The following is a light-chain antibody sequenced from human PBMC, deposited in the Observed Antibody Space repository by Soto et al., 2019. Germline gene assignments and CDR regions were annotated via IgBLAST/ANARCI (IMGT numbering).Light chain of an antibody. CDR1: SSDVGGYDY. J-gene: IGLJ1*01. V-gene: IGLV2-14*01. Sequence: QSVLTQPASLSGSPGQSIAISCTGTSSDVGGYDYVSWYQQQPDKAPKLMIYEVTKRPSGVSNRFSGSKSGNTASLTISGLQAEDEDDYYCSSHTRGSTRVFGTGTKVTVL. CDR3: SSHTRGSTRV. CDR2: EVT.